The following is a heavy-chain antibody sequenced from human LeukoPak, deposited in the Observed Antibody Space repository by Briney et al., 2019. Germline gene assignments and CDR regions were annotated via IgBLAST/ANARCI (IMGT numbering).Heavy chain of an antibody. CDR1: GFTFSSYA. CDR3: AKDIQQLRYFDWLVIFSY. V-gene: IGHV3-23*01. Sequence: GGSLRLSCAASGFTFSSYAMSWVRQAPGKGLEWVSAISGSGGSTYYADSVKGRFTISRDNSKNTLYLQMNSLRAEDTAVYYCAKDIQQLRYFDWLVIFSYWGQGTLVTVSS. J-gene: IGHJ4*02. CDR2: ISGSGGST. D-gene: IGHD3-9*01.